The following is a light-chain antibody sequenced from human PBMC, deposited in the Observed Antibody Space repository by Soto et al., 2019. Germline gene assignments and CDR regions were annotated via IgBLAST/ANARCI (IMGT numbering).Light chain of an antibody. J-gene: IGLJ2*01. V-gene: IGLV2-23*02. CDR2: GVT. CDR3: FSHTGV. Sequence: QSALTQPASVSGSPGQSITISCTGTSSDVGFYNLISWYQQHPGKAPKVIIFGVTKRPSGVSDRISGSKSGNTASLTISGLQAEDEADYYCFSHTGVFGGGTKVTVL. CDR1: SSDVGFYNL.